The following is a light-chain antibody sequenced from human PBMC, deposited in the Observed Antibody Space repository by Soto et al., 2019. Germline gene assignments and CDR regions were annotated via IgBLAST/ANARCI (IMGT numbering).Light chain of an antibody. CDR1: SSNTGNNY. V-gene: IGLV1-51*02. CDR2: END. Sequence: QSVLTQPPSVSAAPGQKVTISCSGSSSNTGNNYVSWYQQLPGAAPKLLIYENDKRPSGIPDRFSGSKSGTSATLGITGLQTGDEADYYCATWDSSLSAVLFGTGTKVTVL. CDR3: ATWDSSLSAVL. J-gene: IGLJ1*01.